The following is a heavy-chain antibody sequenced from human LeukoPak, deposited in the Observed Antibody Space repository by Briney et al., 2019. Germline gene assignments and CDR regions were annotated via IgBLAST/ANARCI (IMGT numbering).Heavy chain of an antibody. Sequence: ASVTVSCKASGYTFTSYYMHWVRQAPGQGLEWMGIINPSGGSTGYAQKFQGRVTMTRDTSTSTVYMELSSLRSEDTAVYYCARARGGSSSYWYFDLWGRGTLVTVSS. CDR2: INPSGGST. CDR1: GYTFTSYY. CDR3: ARARGGSSSYWYFDL. D-gene: IGHD6-6*01. V-gene: IGHV1-46*01. J-gene: IGHJ2*01.